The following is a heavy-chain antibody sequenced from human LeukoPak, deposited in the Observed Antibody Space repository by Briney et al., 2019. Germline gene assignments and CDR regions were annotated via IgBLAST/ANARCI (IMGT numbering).Heavy chain of an antibody. Sequence: GGSLRLSCAASGFTVSSNYMSWVRQAPGKGLEWVSVIYSGGSTYYADSVKGRFTISRDNSKNTLYLQMNSLRAEDTAVYYCARMTVSGRDNWFDPWGQGTLVTVSS. V-gene: IGHV3-53*01. J-gene: IGHJ5*02. CDR3: ARMTVSGRDNWFDP. CDR2: IYSGGST. D-gene: IGHD6-19*01. CDR1: GFTVSSNY.